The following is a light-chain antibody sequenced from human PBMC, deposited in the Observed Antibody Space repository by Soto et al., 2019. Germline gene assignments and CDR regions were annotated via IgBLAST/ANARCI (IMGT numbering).Light chain of an antibody. Sequence: EVVLTQSPVTLSLSPGERATLSCRASQSFRGLLAWYQQKPGQAPRLLIYDAYNRATGIPPRFSGSGSGTDFTLTISSLQPDDFATYYCQQYNSMGTFGQGTKVDIK. V-gene: IGKV3-11*01. J-gene: IGKJ1*01. CDR2: DAY. CDR1: QSFRGL. CDR3: QQYNSMGT.